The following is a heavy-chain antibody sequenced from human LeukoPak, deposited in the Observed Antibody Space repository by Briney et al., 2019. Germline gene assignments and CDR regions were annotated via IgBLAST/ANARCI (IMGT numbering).Heavy chain of an antibody. CDR1: GFTFSSYA. J-gene: IGHJ4*02. Sequence: PGGSLRLSSAASGFTFSSYAMSWVRQAPGKGLEWVSAISGSGGTTNYADSVKGRLTISRDNSKNTLYLQMNSLRAEDTAVYSCATRSRYYFDYWGQGTLVTVSS. CDR3: ATRSRYYFDY. D-gene: IGHD1-14*01. CDR2: ISGSGGTT. V-gene: IGHV3-23*01.